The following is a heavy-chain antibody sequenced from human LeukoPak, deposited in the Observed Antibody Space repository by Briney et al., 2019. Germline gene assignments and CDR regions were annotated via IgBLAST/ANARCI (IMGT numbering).Heavy chain of an antibody. D-gene: IGHD3-22*01. J-gene: IGHJ4*02. CDR3: ARRRDSYSGFDF. V-gene: IGHV5-51*01. Sequence: GESLKISCSGSEYTFATSWLGWVRQVPGKGLEWVGVIYIGDSDARYSPSSRGQVTISVDRSLTTAFLQWSSLKASDTAMYYCARRRDSYSGFDFWGQGTLVTVSS. CDR1: EYTFATSW. CDR2: IYIGDSDA.